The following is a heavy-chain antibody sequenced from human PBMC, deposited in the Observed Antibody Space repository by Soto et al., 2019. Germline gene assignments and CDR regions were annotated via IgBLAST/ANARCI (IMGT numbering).Heavy chain of an antibody. CDR2: ISSSSSTI. V-gene: IGHV3-48*01. J-gene: IGHJ1*01. CDR3: ARGFGYIWGSYRYTSYFQH. D-gene: IGHD3-16*02. Sequence: EVQLVESGGGLVQPGGSLRLSCAASGFTFSSYSMNWVRQAPGKGLEWVSHISSSSSTIYYADSVKGRFTISRDNAKNSLYLQMNSLRAEDTAVYYCARGFGYIWGSYRYTSYFQHWGQGTLVTVSS. CDR1: GFTFSSYS.